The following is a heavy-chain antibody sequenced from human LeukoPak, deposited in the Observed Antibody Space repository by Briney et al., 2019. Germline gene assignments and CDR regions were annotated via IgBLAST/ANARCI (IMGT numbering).Heavy chain of an antibody. Sequence: ASVKVFCKASGYTFTGYYMHWVRQAPGQGLEWMGWINPNGGGTNYAQKFQGRVTMTRDTSISTAYMELSRLRSDDTAVYYCARDGYSGYDPFDYWGQGTLVTVSS. V-gene: IGHV1-2*02. CDR2: INPNGGGT. CDR1: GYTFTGYY. J-gene: IGHJ4*02. D-gene: IGHD5-12*01. CDR3: ARDGYSGYDPFDY.